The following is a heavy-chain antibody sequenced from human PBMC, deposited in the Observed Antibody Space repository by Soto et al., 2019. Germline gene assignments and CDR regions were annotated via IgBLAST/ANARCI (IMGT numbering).Heavy chain of an antibody. J-gene: IGHJ6*02. D-gene: IGHD2-2*01. V-gene: IGHV4-4*02. CDR3: ARDGIVAVPAAHDGGDYYYGMDV. CDR1: GGSISSSNW. Sequence: SETLSLTCAVSGGSISSSNWWSWVRQPPGKGLEWIGEIYHSGSTNYNPSLKSRVTISVDKSKNQFSLKLSSVTAADTAVYYCARDGIVAVPAAHDGGDYYYGMDVWGQGTTVTVSS. CDR2: IYHSGST.